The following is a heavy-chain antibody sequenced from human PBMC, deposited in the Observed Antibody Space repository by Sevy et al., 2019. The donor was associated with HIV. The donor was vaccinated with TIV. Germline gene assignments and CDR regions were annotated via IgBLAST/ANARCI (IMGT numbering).Heavy chain of an antibody. D-gene: IGHD3-3*01. CDR1: GFTVSSSY. J-gene: IGHJ6*02. CDR3: AKGLILEWSWYGMDV. V-gene: IGHV3-53*01. Sequence: GGSLRLSCAASGFTVSSSYMSWVRQAPGKGLEWVSVIYSDSNTYYADSVKGRFTISRDNSKNTLYLQMKSLRAEDTAVYYCAKGLILEWSWYGMDVWGQGTTVTVSS. CDR2: IYSDSNT.